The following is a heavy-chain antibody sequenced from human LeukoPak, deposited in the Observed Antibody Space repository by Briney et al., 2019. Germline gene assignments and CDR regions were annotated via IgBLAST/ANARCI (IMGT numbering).Heavy chain of an antibody. V-gene: IGHV4-59*01. Sequence: PSETLSLTCTVSGGSISSYYWSWIRQPPGKGLEWIGYIYYSGSTNYNPSLNSRVTISVDPSKNQFPLKLSSVTAAHTAVYYCARINYGSATDWGQGTLVTVSS. J-gene: IGHJ4*02. CDR2: IYYSGST. CDR1: GGSISSYY. CDR3: ARINYGSATD. D-gene: IGHD3-10*01.